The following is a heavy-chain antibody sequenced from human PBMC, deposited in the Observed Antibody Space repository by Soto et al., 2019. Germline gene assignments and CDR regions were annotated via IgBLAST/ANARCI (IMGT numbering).Heavy chain of an antibody. CDR3: ARDYYAILTGYYEAPGPSYYYYGMDV. D-gene: IGHD3-9*01. V-gene: IGHV1-46*01. Sequence: ASVKVSCKASGYTFTSYYMHWVRQAPGQGLEWMGIINPSGGSTSYAQKFQGRVTMTRDTSTSTVYMELSSLRSEDTAVYYCARDYYAILTGYYEAPGPSYYYYGMDVWGQGTTVTVSS. CDR2: INPSGGST. J-gene: IGHJ6*02. CDR1: GYTFTSYY.